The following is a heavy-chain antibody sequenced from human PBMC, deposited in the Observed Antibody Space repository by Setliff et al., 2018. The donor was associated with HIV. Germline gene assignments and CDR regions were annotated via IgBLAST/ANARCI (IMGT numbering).Heavy chain of an antibody. D-gene: IGHD2-15*01. CDR3: ARGSGGYCSGGSCYFGFGLAL. CDR2: IIPIFNTA. V-gene: IGHV1-69*13. CDR1: GGTFSSYS. J-gene: IGHJ6*02. Sequence: SVKVSCKASGGTFSSYSITWVRQAPGQGLEWMGGIIPIFNTANYAQKFQGRVTITAEESKSTAYMELSSLGSEETAVYYCARGSGGYCSGGSCYFGFGLALWGQGTTVTVSS.